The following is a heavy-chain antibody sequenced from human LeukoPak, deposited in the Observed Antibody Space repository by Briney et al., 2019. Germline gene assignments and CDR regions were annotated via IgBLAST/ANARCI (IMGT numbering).Heavy chain of an antibody. D-gene: IGHD5-12*01. V-gene: IGHV4-38-2*02. Sequence: SETLSLTCTVSGYLSTAYYWGWIRQPPGKGLEWIASIRHDGHTYYNSSLKSQVTLSVDMSRNQFSLKINSLTAADTAVYYCARQMATKGEWAFDVWGQGTLVTVSS. CDR3: ARQMATKGEWAFDV. J-gene: IGHJ3*01. CDR1: GYLSTAYY. CDR2: IRHDGHT.